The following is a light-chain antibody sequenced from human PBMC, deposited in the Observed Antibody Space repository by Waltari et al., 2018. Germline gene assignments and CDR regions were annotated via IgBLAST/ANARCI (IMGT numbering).Light chain of an antibody. CDR3: QQYLSTPPT. V-gene: IGKV4-1*01. CDR2: WAS. Sequence: DIVMTPSPDSLAVSLCERATITCKSSQSVLYSSNNKNYLAWYQQKPGQPPKLLISWASTRESVVPDRFSGSGSGTDVTLTISSLQAEDVAVYYCQQYLSTPPTFGQGTKVEIK. J-gene: IGKJ1*01. CDR1: QSVLYSSNNKNY.